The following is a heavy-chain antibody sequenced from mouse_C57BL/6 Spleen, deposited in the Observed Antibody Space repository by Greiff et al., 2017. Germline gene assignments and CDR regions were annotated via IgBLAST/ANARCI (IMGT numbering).Heavy chain of an antibody. CDR1: GYTFTSYW. Sequence: VQLQQPGAELVKPGASVKMSCKASGYTFTSYWITWVKQRPGQGLEWIGDIYPGSGSTNYNEKFKSKATLTVDTSSSTAYMQLSSLTSEDSAVYYCAINYYGSSYVAYWGQGTLVTVSA. J-gene: IGHJ3*01. CDR3: AINYYGSSYVAY. D-gene: IGHD1-1*01. CDR2: IYPGSGST. V-gene: IGHV1-55*01.